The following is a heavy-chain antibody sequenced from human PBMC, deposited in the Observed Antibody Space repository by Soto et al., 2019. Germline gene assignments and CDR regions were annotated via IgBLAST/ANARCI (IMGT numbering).Heavy chain of an antibody. D-gene: IGHD6-6*01. CDR3: ARNTITEARADYYAMDV. Sequence: GGSLRLSCAASGFNFSAYWMHWVRQGPGKWLMWVSRVHFDGSTTSYADSVQGRFTISRDNAKNTLYLQMTSLRAEDTAVYYCARNTITEARADYYAMDVWGQGTTVNVSS. CDR2: VHFDGSTT. V-gene: IGHV3-74*01. J-gene: IGHJ6*02. CDR1: GFNFSAYW.